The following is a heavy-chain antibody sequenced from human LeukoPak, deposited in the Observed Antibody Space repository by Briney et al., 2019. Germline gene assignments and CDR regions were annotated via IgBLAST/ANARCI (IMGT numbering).Heavy chain of an antibody. V-gene: IGHV4-34*01. CDR1: GGSFSGYY. CDR3: ARLTIAGRSDY. D-gene: IGHD6-13*01. J-gene: IGHJ4*02. CDR2: INHSGST. Sequence: SETLSLTCAVYGGSFSGYYWSWIRQPPGKGLEWIGEINHSGSTNYNPYLMSRVTISVDTSKDQFSLKLSSVTAADTAVYYCARLTIAGRSDYWGQGTLVTVSS.